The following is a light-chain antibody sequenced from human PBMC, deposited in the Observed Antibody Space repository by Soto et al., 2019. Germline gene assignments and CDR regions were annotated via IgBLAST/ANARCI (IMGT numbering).Light chain of an antibody. Sequence: ILMSQSPSSLSASVGDTVTITCRASQDVDKWLAWYQQKPGKAPKLLIYKSSTLIGGVPSRFSAVGSGTEYSLTISGLQPEDVGTYYCQQYSSYWTFGQGTMVEIK. CDR1: QDVDKW. CDR3: QQYSSYWT. CDR2: KSS. J-gene: IGKJ1*01. V-gene: IGKV1-5*03.